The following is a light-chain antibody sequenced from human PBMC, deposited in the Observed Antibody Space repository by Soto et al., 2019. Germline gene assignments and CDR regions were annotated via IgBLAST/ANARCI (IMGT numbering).Light chain of an antibody. CDR3: QQRSNWPRT. CDR1: QSISTY. Sequence: EIVLTQSPVTLSLSPGQRATLSCRASQSISTYLAWYQVKPGQAPRLLIYDVSNRATGIPARFSGSGSGTDFTLTISSLEPEDFAVYYCQQRSNWPRTFGQGTKVDIK. CDR2: DVS. V-gene: IGKV3-11*01. J-gene: IGKJ1*01.